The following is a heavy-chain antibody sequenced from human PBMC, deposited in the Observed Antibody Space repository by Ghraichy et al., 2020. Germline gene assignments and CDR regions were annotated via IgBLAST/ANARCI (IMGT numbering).Heavy chain of an antibody. Sequence: GGSLRLSCADSGFRFSNFAMHWVRQIPGKGLEWVAAISYDGNSSHEADSVRGRFTISRDNSKSTLYLQMNSLRPEDTGIYYCAKVPLGIASATSYYFDSWGQGTRVTVSS. D-gene: IGHD6-25*01. CDR3: AKVPLGIASATSYYFDS. CDR1: GFRFSNFA. CDR2: ISYDGNSS. J-gene: IGHJ4*02. V-gene: IGHV3-30*04.